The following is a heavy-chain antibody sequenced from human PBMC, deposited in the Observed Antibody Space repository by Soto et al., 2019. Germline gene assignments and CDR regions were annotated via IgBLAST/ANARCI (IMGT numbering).Heavy chain of an antibody. CDR3: ARDLGVVVRPYYYGMDV. V-gene: IGHV3-74*01. J-gene: IGHJ6*02. CDR1: GFTFSSYW. Sequence: EVQLVESGGGLVQPGGSLRLSCAASGFTFSSYWMHWVRQAPGKGRVRVSRINSDGSSTSYADSVKGRFTISRDNAKNTLYLQMNSLRAEDTAVYYCARDLGVVVRPYYYGMDVWGQGTTVTVSS. CDR2: INSDGSST. D-gene: IGHD2-2*01.